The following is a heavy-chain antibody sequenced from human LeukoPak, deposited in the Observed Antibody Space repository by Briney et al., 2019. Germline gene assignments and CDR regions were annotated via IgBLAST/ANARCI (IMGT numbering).Heavy chain of an antibody. J-gene: IGHJ3*02. D-gene: IGHD6-19*01. CDR1: GFTFSSYG. Sequence: GRSLRLSCAASGFTFSSYGMHWVHQAPGKGLEWVAIISYDESNKYYADSVKGRFTISRDNSKNTLYLQMNSLRAEDTAVYYCAKMRGEFSTGWYHDAFDIWGQGTMVTVSS. CDR2: ISYDESNK. V-gene: IGHV3-30*18. CDR3: AKMRGEFSTGWYHDAFDI.